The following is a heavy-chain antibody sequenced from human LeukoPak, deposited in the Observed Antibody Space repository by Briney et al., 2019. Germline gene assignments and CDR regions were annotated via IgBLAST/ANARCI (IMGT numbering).Heavy chain of an antibody. CDR3: ARGRIGSSYYYFDY. CDR2: ITSAGNFI. D-gene: IGHD6-13*01. Sequence: GGSLRLSCAASGFTFSTYTMIWVRQAPGKGLEWVSSITSAGNFIYYADSLRGRFTVSRDNAKNSLYLQMNRLRAEDTAMYYCARGRIGSSYYYFDYWGQGAVVTVSS. CDR1: GFTFSTYT. V-gene: IGHV3-21*01. J-gene: IGHJ4*02.